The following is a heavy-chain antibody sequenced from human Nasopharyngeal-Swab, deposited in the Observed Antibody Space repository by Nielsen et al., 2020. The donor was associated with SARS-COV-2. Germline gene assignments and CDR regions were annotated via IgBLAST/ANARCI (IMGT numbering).Heavy chain of an antibody. D-gene: IGHD2-21*01. CDR1: GFTFSSFW. J-gene: IGHJ5*02. V-gene: IGHV3-74*01. CDR3: GRDVVDSGKWFYDRFDP. CDR2: ISGDGSST. Sequence: GESLKISCVASGFTFSSFWMHWVRQVPGKGLVWISRISGDGSSTSYADSVKGRFTISRDDATNSLFLQMNSLRAEDTAVYYCGRDVVDSGKWFYDRFDPWGQGTLVTVSS.